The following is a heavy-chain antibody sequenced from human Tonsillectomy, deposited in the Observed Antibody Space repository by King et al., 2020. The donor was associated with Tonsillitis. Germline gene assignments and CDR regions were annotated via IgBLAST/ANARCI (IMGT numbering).Heavy chain of an antibody. CDR2: ISYDGSNK. CDR3: ARAAAAGPNWFDP. Sequence: QVQLVESGGGVVQPGRSLRLSCAASGFTFSNYAMHWVRQAPGKGLEWVAVISYDGSNKYYADSVKGRFTISRDNSKNTLYLQMNSLRAEDTAVYYCARAAAAGPNWFDPWGQGTLVTVSS. J-gene: IGHJ5*02. D-gene: IGHD6-13*01. V-gene: IGHV3-30*04. CDR1: GFTFSNYA.